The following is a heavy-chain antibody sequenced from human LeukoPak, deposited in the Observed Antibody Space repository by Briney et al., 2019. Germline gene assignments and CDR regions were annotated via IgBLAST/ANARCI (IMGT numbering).Heavy chain of an antibody. Sequence: SETLSLTCAVYGGSFSGYYWSWIRQPPGKGLEWIGEINHSGSTNYNPSLKSRVTISVDTSKNQFSLKLSSVTAADTAVYYCAGAGYCSSTSCDYYYYYYGMDVWGQGTTVTVSS. CDR2: INHSGST. CDR1: GGSFSGYY. D-gene: IGHD2-2*01. CDR3: AGAGYCSSTSCDYYYYYYGMDV. V-gene: IGHV4-34*01. J-gene: IGHJ6*02.